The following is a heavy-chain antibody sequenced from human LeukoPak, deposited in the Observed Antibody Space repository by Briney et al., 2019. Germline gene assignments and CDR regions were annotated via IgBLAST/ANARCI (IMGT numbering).Heavy chain of an antibody. V-gene: IGHV3-21*01. D-gene: IGHD6-19*01. J-gene: IGHJ4*02. Sequence: GGSLRLSCAASGFTFSSYSMNWVRQAPGKGLEWVSSISSSSSYIYYADSVKGRFTISRDNSKNMIYLEMISLKAEDTTVYYCAKERNLEIAVAGTIFHYWGQGTLVTVSS. CDR2: ISSSSSYI. CDR1: GFTFSSYS. CDR3: AKERNLEIAVAGTIFHY.